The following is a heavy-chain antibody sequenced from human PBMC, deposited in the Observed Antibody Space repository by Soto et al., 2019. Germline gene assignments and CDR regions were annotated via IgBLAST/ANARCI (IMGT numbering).Heavy chain of an antibody. CDR1: GGSFTNYY. V-gene: IGHV4-34*01. CDR2: INHSGST. J-gene: IGHJ6*02. D-gene: IGHD1-1*01. CDR3: ARVRHGTYYYYGMDV. Sequence: SETLSLTCFVSGGSFTNYYRTWIRQSPGKGLEWIGEINHSGSTNYNPSLKSRVTILVDTSKNRFSLKLSSVTAADTAVYYCARVRHGTYYYYGMDVWGQGTTVTVSS.